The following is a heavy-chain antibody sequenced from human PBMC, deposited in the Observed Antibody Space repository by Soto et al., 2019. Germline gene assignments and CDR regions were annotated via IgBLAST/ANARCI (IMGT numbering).Heavy chain of an antibody. D-gene: IGHD2-15*01. CDR3: ARGTGGRGGSRSLGGLYYYSMHV. CDR1: GGSISSGGYS. V-gene: IGHV4-30-2*01. Sequence: PSETLSLTCAVSGGSISSGGYSWSWIRQPPGKGLEWIGYIYHSGSTYYNPSLKSRVTISVDRSKNQFSLKLSSVTAADTAVYYCARGTGGRGGSRSLGGLYYYSMHVWGQGTRLTFS. CDR2: IYHSGST. J-gene: IGHJ6*02.